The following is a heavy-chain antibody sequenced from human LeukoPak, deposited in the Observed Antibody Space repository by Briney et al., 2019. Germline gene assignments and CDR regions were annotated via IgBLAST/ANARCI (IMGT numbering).Heavy chain of an antibody. J-gene: IGHJ6*03. D-gene: IGHD3-22*01. CDR1: GFTFSSYS. CDR2: ISSSSSTI. Sequence: GGSLRFSCAASGFTFSSYSMNWVRQAPGKGLEWVSYISSSSSTIYYADSVKGRFTISRDNAKNSLYLQMNSLRAEDTAVYYCARDRLITMIDNYYYYYMDVWGKGTTVTISS. CDR3: ARDRLITMIDNYYYYYMDV. V-gene: IGHV3-48*01.